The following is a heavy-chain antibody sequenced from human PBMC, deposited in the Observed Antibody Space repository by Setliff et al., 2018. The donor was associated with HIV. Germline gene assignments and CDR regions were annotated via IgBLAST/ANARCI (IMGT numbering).Heavy chain of an antibody. D-gene: IGHD2-15*01. CDR3: AREKSAYCSAGDCYSNDAFDI. Sequence: ASVKVSCKASGYTFTSYDINWVRQATGQGLEWMGWMNPNSGNTGYAQKFQGRLTMTRNTSISTAYMEVSSLRSEDTAVYYCAREKSAYCSAGDCYSNDAFDIWGQGTMVTVSS. J-gene: IGHJ3*02. V-gene: IGHV1-8*01. CDR2: MNPNSGNT. CDR1: GYTFTSYD.